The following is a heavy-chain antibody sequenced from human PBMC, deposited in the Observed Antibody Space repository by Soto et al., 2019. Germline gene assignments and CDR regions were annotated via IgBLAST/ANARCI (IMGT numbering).Heavy chain of an antibody. CDR3: ARASSSSAGDYYYVDV. CDR2: INPNSGGT. CDR1: GYTFTGYY. D-gene: IGHD2-2*01. Sequence: ASVKVSCKASGYTFTGYYMHWVRQAPGQGLEWMGWINPNSGGTNYAQKFQGWVTMTRDTSISTAYMELSRLRSDDTAVYYCARASSSSAGDYYYVDVWGKGSTVTVSS. V-gene: IGHV1-2*04. J-gene: IGHJ6*03.